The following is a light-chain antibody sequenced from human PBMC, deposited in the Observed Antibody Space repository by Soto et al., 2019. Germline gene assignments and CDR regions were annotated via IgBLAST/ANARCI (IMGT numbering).Light chain of an antibody. J-gene: IGKJ2*01. Sequence: EIVLTQSPGTLSLAPGERATLSCRASQSVSSSYLAWYQQKPGQAPRLLIYGASSSATGIPDRFSGSGSGTDFTLTISRLEPEDLAVYYSQQYGSSPYTFGQGTKQEIK. V-gene: IGKV3-20*01. CDR1: QSVSSSY. CDR2: GAS. CDR3: QQYGSSPYT.